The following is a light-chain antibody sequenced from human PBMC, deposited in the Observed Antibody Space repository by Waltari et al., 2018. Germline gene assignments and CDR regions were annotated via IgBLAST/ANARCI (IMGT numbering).Light chain of an antibody. CDR2: EVS. J-gene: IGKJ2*01. CDR1: QSILLSDGKTH. CDR3: MQGIHFPYT. V-gene: IGKV2-29*02. Sequence: QSILLSDGKTHLFWHLQKPGQSPQLLMFEVSRRVSGVPDRFSGSGSGTTFTLKISRVEAEDVGVYYCMQGIHFPYTFGQGTKLEIK.